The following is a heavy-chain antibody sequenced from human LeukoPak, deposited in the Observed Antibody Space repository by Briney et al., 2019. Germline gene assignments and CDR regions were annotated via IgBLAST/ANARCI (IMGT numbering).Heavy chain of an antibody. D-gene: IGHD6-13*01. J-gene: IGHJ4*02. CDR2: IIPILGIA. CDR3: ARSMPGWSSSSWYLGY. CDR1: GGTFSSYT. V-gene: IGHV1-69*02. Sequence: SVKVSCKASGGTFSSYTISWVRQAPGQGLEWMGRIIPILGIANYAQKFQGKVTITADKSTSTAYMELSSLRSEDTAVYYCARSMPGWSSSSWYLGYWGQGTLVTVSS.